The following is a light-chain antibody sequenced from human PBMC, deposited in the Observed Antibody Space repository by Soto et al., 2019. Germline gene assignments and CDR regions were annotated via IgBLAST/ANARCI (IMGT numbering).Light chain of an antibody. CDR2: GNS. V-gene: IGLV1-40*01. Sequence: QSVLTQPPSVSGAPGQRVTISCTGSSSNIGAGYDVHWYQQLPGTAPKLLIYGNSNRPSGVPDRFSGSKSGTSASLAIIKLQAEDEADYYCQSYDSSLSFVFGGGTKLTVL. CDR1: SSNIGAGYD. J-gene: IGLJ2*01. CDR3: QSYDSSLSFV.